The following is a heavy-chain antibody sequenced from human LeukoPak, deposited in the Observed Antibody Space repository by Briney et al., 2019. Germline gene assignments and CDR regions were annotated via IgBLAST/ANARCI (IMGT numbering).Heavy chain of an antibody. Sequence: GESLRLSWAASVFTFSSYWMSWVRKAPWKGLEWVANIKQDGSEKYYVDSVKGRFTISRDNAKNSLYLQMNSLRAEDTAVYYCAREYWDYFDYWGQGTLVTVSS. J-gene: IGHJ4*02. CDR1: VFTFSSYW. V-gene: IGHV3-7*03. CDR3: AREYWDYFDY. CDR2: IKQDGSEK. D-gene: IGHD2-8*02.